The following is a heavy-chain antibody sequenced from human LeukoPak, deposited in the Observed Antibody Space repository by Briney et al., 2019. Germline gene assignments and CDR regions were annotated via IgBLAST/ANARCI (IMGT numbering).Heavy chain of an antibody. CDR2: IKQDGSEK. V-gene: IGHV3-7*01. J-gene: IGHJ6*03. Sequence: GGSLRLSCAASGFTFSSYWMSWVRQAPGKGLEWVANIKQDGSEKYYVDSVKGRFTISRDNAKNSLYLQMNSLRAEDTAVCYCARGYSSSWTPYYYYYYMDVWGKGTTVTVSS. CDR1: GFTFSSYW. CDR3: ARGYSSSWTPYYYYYYMDV. D-gene: IGHD6-13*01.